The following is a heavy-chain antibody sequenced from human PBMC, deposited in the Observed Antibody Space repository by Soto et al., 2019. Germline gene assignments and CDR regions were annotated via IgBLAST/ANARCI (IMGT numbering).Heavy chain of an antibody. CDR2: IYPGDYET. D-gene: IGHD6-13*01. Sequence: GESLKISCQCSGYTFSNFWIAWVRQLPGKGLGWMGIIYPGDYETRYTPSFHGKVTISAYRSIGTAYLQWSSLEASDSAFYFCARSPRSSPYFDYWGQGALVTVSS. CDR1: GYTFSNFW. CDR3: ARSPRSSPYFDY. V-gene: IGHV5-51*01. J-gene: IGHJ4*02.